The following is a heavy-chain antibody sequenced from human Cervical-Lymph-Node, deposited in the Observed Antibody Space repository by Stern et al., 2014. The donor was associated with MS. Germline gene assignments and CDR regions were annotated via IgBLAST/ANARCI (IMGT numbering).Heavy chain of an antibody. CDR2: INHSGST. V-gene: IGHV4-34*01. J-gene: IGHJ4*02. D-gene: IGHD6-19*01. Sequence: QVQLQQWRAGLLNPSETLSLTCAVYGGSFSGYDLHWIRQPPGKGLGWIGEINHSGSTNYNPSLKSRVTISVDTSKNHFSLKLSSVTAADTAVYYCARGYFSGWFGYWGQGTLVTVSS. CDR1: GGSFSGYD. CDR3: ARGYFSGWFGY.